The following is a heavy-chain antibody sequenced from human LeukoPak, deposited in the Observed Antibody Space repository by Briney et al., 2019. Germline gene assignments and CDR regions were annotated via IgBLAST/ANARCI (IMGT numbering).Heavy chain of an antibody. CDR3: ARLSPYYDILTGSSYYFDY. D-gene: IGHD3-9*01. J-gene: IGHJ4*02. CDR1: GGSISSSSYY. V-gene: IGHV4-39*01. CDR2: LYYSGST. Sequence: PSETLSLTCTVSGGSISSSSYYWGWIRQPPGKGLEWIGSLYYSGSTYYNPSLKSRVTISVDTSKKQFSLKPSSVTAADTAVYYCARLSPYYDILTGSSYYFDYWGQGTLVTVSS.